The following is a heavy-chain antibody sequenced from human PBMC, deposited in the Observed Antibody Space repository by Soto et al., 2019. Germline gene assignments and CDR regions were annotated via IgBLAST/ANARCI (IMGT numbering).Heavy chain of an antibody. CDR3: ARSIWRGYVTAVDI. V-gene: IGHV4-59*08. CDR2: IFYSGST. CDR1: SGSISSYY. J-gene: IGHJ3*02. D-gene: IGHD3-3*01. Sequence: QVQLQESGPGLVKPSETLSLTCTVSSGSISSYYWSWIRQPPGKGLEFIGYIFYSGSTNYNPSLTCRVTMSVNTSKNQLSLNLISVTAADTAVYYCARSIWRGYVTAVDIWGQGTMVTVSS.